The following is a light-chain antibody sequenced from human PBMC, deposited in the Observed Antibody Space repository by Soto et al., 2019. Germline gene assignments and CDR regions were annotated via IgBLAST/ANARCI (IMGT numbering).Light chain of an antibody. CDR2: GNT. J-gene: IGLJ2*01. CDR1: SSNIGAHYD. V-gene: IGLV1-40*01. CDR3: QSYDSSLSGGI. Sequence: QSVLTQPPSVSGAPGQRVTISCTGSSSNIGAHYDVHWYQQLPGTAPKLLIYGNTNRPSGVPDRFSGSKSGTSASLAITGLQAEDEVDYYCQSYDSSLSGGIFGGGTKVTVL.